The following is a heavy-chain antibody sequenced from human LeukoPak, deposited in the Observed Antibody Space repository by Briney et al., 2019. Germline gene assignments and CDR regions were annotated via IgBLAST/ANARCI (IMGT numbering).Heavy chain of an antibody. CDR3: AKLGGQEVYNYYVGV. V-gene: IGHV3-23*01. J-gene: IGHJ6*03. CDR1: GFTFSSYA. Sequence: GGSLRLSCEASGFTFSSYAMSWVREAPGKGLEWVSGIIDSGDITYYANSVKGRFTISRDNSKNTLYPQMNSLRAEDTAVYYCAKLGGQEVYNYYVGVWGKGTTVAVSS. CDR2: IIDSGDIT. D-gene: IGHD3-16*01.